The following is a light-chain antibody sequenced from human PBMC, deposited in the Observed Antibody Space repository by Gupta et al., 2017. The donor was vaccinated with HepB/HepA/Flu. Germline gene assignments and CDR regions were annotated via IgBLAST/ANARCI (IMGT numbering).Light chain of an antibody. CDR3: QQRYTLHT. CDR1: QSVSTY. V-gene: IGKV3-11*01. CDR2: DAS. J-gene: IGKJ4*01. Sequence: VLTQSPATLSLSPGDRATLSCRASQSVSTYLAWYQQKPGQAPRLLVFDASNRATGIPARFSGSGSGTDFTLTISSLEPEDFALYYWQQRYTLHTFGGGTKVEI.